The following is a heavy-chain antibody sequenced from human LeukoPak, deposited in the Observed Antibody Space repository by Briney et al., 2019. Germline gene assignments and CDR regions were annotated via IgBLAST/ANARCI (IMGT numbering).Heavy chain of an antibody. V-gene: IGHV4-39*01. J-gene: IGHJ3*02. Sequence: SETLSLTCTVSGGSISSSSYYWGWIRQPPGKGLEWIGSIYYSGSTYYNPSLKSRVTISEDTSKNQFSLKLSSVPAADTAVYYCAVYCSSTSCYARRAFDIWGQGTTVTVSS. CDR3: AVYCSSTSCYARRAFDI. CDR1: GGSISSSSYY. CDR2: IYYSGST. D-gene: IGHD2-2*01.